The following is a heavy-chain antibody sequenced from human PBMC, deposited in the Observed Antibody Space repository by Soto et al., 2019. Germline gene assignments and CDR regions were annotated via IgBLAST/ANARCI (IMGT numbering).Heavy chain of an antibody. Sequence: LRLSCAASGFTFSSYSMNWVRQAPGKGLEWVSSISSSSSYIYYADSVKGRFTISRDNAKNSLYLQMNSLRAEDTAVYYCARGPCSGGSCYYYYYYGMDVWGQGTTVTVS. CDR2: ISSSSSYI. V-gene: IGHV3-21*01. J-gene: IGHJ6*02. D-gene: IGHD2-15*01. CDR1: GFTFSSYS. CDR3: ARGPCSGGSCYYYYYYGMDV.